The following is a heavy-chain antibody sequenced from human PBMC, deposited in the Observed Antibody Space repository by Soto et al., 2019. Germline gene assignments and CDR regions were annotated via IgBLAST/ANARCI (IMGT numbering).Heavy chain of an antibody. Sequence: SETLSLTCTVSGGSISSSIYYWGWIRQPPGKGLEWIGSIYYSGSTYYNPSLKSRVTISVDTSKNQFSLKLSSVTAADTAVYYCASPKIAFYNWFYPWGQGTLVTVSA. D-gene: IGHD3-3*02. CDR2: IYYSGST. V-gene: IGHV4-39*01. CDR1: GGSISSSIYY. CDR3: ASPKIAFYNWFYP. J-gene: IGHJ5*02.